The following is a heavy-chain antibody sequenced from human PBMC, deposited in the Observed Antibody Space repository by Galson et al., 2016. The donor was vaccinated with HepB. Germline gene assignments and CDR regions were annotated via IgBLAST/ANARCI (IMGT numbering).Heavy chain of an antibody. CDR2: IIPFFGTP. Sequence: SVKVSCKASGGNFMNYAISWVRQAPGQRLEWMGVIIPFFGTPDYPQKFEGRVTITADESTSTAYMELRSLRSEDTAVYYCARWDAGTTGDYYYYGMDVWGQGTTVTVSS. CDR3: ARWDAGTTGDYYYYGMDV. V-gene: IGHV1-69*13. CDR1: GGNFMNYA. J-gene: IGHJ6*02. D-gene: IGHD1-1*01.